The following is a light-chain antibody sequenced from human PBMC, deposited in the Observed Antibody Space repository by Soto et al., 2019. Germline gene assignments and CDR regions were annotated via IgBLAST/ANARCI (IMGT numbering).Light chain of an antibody. V-gene: IGKV1-33*01. CDR1: QDIRKY. CDR3: QHYDHLPPFT. J-gene: IGKJ3*01. CDR2: GAS. Sequence: DIQMTQSPSSLSASVGDRVPITCQASQDIRKYLSWYQQKPGRAPKLLIYGASNLETGVPSRFRGSGYGTDFTFTISSLQPEDIATYYCQHYDHLPPFTFGPGTKVAIK.